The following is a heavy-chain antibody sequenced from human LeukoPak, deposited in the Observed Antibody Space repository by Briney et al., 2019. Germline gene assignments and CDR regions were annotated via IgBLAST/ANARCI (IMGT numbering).Heavy chain of an antibody. D-gene: IGHD2-21*01. Sequence: GGSLRLSCAAAGFTVSSNYINWVRQAPGKGLEWVSVIYGGGSTNYADSVRGRFTIYRDNSKNTLYLQMNSLRAEDTAVYYCAKGLLGDYYYYGMDVWGQGTTVTVSS. V-gene: IGHV3-66*01. CDR3: AKGLLGDYYYYGMDV. J-gene: IGHJ6*02. CDR1: GFTVSSNY. CDR2: IYGGGST.